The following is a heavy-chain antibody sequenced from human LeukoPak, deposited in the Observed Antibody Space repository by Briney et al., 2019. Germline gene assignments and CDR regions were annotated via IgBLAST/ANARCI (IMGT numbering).Heavy chain of an antibody. Sequence: PSETLSLTCTVSGYSISSGYYGAGIRQPPGEGGEGIGIIYHSGSTYDNPSLKRRVAISVATSKNQSSLTLSSVTAEDTAVYYCARDGGAMVRGVIYYYYGMDVWGQGTTVTVSS. J-gene: IGHJ6*02. CDR1: GYSISSGYY. V-gene: IGHV4-38-2*02. CDR3: ARDGGAMVRGVIYYYYGMDV. CDR2: IYHSGST. D-gene: IGHD3-10*01.